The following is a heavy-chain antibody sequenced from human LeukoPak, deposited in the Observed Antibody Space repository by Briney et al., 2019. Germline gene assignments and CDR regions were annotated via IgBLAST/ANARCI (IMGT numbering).Heavy chain of an antibody. V-gene: IGHV3-23*01. CDR3: ARVRRQLLWTCLDY. D-gene: IGHD2-2*01. CDR1: DFTFSSYA. CDR2: ISRSGVST. J-gene: IGHJ4*02. Sequence: GGSLRLSCAASDFTFSSYAMTWVRQAPGKGLEWVSSISRSGVSTDYADSVKGRFTVSRDTSKNTLFLQMSSLRAEDTATYYCARVRRQLLWTCLDYWGQGTLVTVSS.